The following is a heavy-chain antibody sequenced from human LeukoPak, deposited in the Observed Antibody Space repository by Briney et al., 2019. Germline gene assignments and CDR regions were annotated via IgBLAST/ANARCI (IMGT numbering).Heavy chain of an antibody. CDR1: GGSISSYY. D-gene: IGHD2-2*01. V-gene: IGHV4-59*01. J-gene: IGHJ3*02. CDR3: ARGGLVPAAHDAFDI. Sequence: SETLSLTCTVSGGSISSYYWSWIRQPPGKGLEWIGYIYYSGSTNYNPSLKSRVTISVDTSKNQFSLKLSSVTAADTAVYYCARGGLVPAAHDAFDIWGQGTMVTVSS. CDR2: IYYSGST.